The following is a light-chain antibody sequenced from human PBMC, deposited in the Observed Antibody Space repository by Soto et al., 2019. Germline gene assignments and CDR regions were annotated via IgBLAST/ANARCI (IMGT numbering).Light chain of an antibody. CDR1: QDIRTS. V-gene: IGKV1-33*01. CDR2: GAS. Sequence: DIQMTQSPLSLSASVGARVSITCQASQDIRTSLSWFQHKPWRAPKLLIYGASYLETGVPSRFRGSGSGTEFTFTITSLQPEDIATYYCQHYNNLPPFTFGPGTIVDIK. J-gene: IGKJ3*01. CDR3: QHYNNLPPFT.